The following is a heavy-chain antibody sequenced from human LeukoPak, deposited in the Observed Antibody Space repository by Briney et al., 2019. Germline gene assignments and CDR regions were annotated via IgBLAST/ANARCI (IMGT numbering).Heavy chain of an antibody. V-gene: IGHV4-59*01. CDR3: ARTASGYSSGWIDY. CDR2: IYYSGST. CDR1: GGSISSYY. D-gene: IGHD6-19*01. Sequence: PSETLSLTCTVSGGSISSYYWSWIRQPLGKGLEWIGYIYYSGSTNYNPSLKSRVTISVDTSKNQFSLKLSSVTAADTAVYYCARTASGYSSGWIDYWGQGTLVTVSS. J-gene: IGHJ4*02.